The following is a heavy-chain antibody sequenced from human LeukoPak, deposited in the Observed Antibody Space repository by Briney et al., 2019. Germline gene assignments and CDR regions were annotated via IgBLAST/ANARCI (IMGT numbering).Heavy chain of an antibody. CDR1: GFTFGDYA. D-gene: IGHD5-18*01. Sequence: GGSLRLSCTASGFTFGDYAMRWVRQAPGKGLEWVGFIRSKPYGGTTEYAASVKGRFTISRDDSKSIAYLQMNSLKTEDTAVYYCSRGQLWLRGEGSGLDYWGQGTLVTVSS. CDR2: IRSKPYGGTT. J-gene: IGHJ4*02. CDR3: SRGQLWLRGEGSGLDY. V-gene: IGHV3-49*04.